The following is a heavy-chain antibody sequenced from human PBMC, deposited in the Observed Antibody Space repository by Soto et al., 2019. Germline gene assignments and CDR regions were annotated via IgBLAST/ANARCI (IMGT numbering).Heavy chain of an antibody. V-gene: IGHV1-18*01. CDR3: ARSPIAAAGSLDY. CDR1: GYTFINYG. D-gene: IGHD6-13*01. Sequence: QVQLVQSGAEVKNPGASVKVSCKASGYTFINYGISWVRQAPGQGLEWMGWISVYNGNTNYAQKLQGRVTMTTDTSMSTAHMDPRSLRSDDTAVYYCARSPIAAAGSLDYWGQETLVTVSS. CDR2: ISVYNGNT. J-gene: IGHJ4*02.